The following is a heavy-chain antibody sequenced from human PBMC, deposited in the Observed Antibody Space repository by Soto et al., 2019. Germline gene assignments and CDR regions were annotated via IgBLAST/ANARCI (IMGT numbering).Heavy chain of an antibody. Sequence: EVQLVESGGGLVQPGGSLRLSCAASGFSFTGHWMYWIRQTPGKGLLWVSRVSQSGGVTYYEDSVKGRFTISRDNTKNTVYLQMNSLRAADTGVFYCGRGSDSWRGMDVWGQGTIVTVSS. CDR3: GRGSDSWRGMDV. J-gene: IGHJ6*02. V-gene: IGHV3-74*01. CDR2: VSQSGGVT. D-gene: IGHD1-26*01. CDR1: GFSFTGHW.